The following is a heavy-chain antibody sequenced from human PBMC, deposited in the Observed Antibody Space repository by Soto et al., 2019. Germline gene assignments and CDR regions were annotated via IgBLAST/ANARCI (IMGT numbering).Heavy chain of an antibody. CDR3: ARAHYGDYGYGMDV. D-gene: IGHD4-17*01. Sequence: QLQLQESGSGLVKPSQTLSLTCAVSGGSISSGGYSWSWIRQPPGKCLEWIGYIYHSGSTYYNPSLKSRVTISVDRSKNQFSPKLSSVTAADTAVYYCARAHYGDYGYGMDVWGQGTTVTVSS. J-gene: IGHJ6*02. V-gene: IGHV4-30-2*01. CDR1: GGSISSGGYS. CDR2: IYHSGST.